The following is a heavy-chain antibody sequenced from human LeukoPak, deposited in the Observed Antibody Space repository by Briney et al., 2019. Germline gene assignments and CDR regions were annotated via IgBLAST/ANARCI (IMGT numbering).Heavy chain of an antibody. D-gene: IGHD1-26*01. CDR2: INPNSGGT. J-gene: IGHJ4*02. CDR1: GFTFSSYG. Sequence: PGGSRRLSCAASGFTFSSYGMHWVRQAPGQGLEWMGWINPNSGGTNYAQKFQGWVTMTRDTSISTAYMELSRLRSDDTAVYYCARTVGATAPGDYWGQGTLVTVSS. CDR3: ARTVGATAPGDY. V-gene: IGHV1-2*04.